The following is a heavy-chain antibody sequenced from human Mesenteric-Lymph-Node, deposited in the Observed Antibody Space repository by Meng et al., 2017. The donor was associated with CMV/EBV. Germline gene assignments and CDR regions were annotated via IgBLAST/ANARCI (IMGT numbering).Heavy chain of an antibody. CDR3: ARLELWFVYDY. Sequence: CTVSGGSVSSGSYYWSWIRQPTGKGLEWIGYIYYSGSTNYNPSLKSRVTISVDTSKNQFSLKLSSVTAADTAVYYCARLELWFVYDYWGQGTLVTVSS. D-gene: IGHD3-10*01. CDR2: IYYSGST. V-gene: IGHV4-61*01. J-gene: IGHJ4*02. CDR1: GGSVSSGSYY.